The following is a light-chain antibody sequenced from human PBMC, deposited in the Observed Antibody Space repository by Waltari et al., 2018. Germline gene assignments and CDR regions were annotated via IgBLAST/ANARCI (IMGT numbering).Light chain of an antibody. CDR2: DVF. CDR1: SRDIGTYGS. Sequence: QSPLTQPASLSGSPGQSITISCSGTSRDIGTYGSVSWYQQHPGRAPKLLIYDVFNRPSGVSERFSGSKSGNTASLTISGLQTEDEAHYYCSSYTGFTAHVHFGGGTKLTVL. V-gene: IGLV2-14*03. CDR3: SSYTGFTAHVH. J-gene: IGLJ2*01.